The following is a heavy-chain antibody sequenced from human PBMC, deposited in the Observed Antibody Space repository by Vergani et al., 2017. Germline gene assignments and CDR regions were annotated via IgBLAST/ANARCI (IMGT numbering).Heavy chain of an antibody. D-gene: IGHD3-22*01. Sequence: QVQLQESGPGLVKPSQTLSLTCTVSGGSISSGDYYWSWIRQPPGKGLEWIGYIYYSGSTYYNPSLKSRVTISVDTSKNQFSLKLSSVTAADTAVYYCARVGRDDSSGYYYYYGMDVWGQGTTVTVSS. CDR3: ARVGRDDSSGYYYYYGMDV. CDR2: IYYSGST. CDR1: GGSISSGDYY. J-gene: IGHJ6*02. V-gene: IGHV4-30-4*01.